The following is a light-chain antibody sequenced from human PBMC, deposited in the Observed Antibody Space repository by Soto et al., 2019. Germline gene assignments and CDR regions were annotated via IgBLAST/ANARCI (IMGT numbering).Light chain of an antibody. CDR1: TSNIGRNT. CDR2: RTN. CDR3: AAWDDGLNGVI. V-gene: IGLV1-44*01. Sequence: QSVLTQAPSASGTPGQRVTISCSGSTSNIGRNTVDWYQHLPGTAPKLRIYRTNQRPSGVPDRFSGSKSGTSASLAISGLQSEDEADYYCAAWDDGLNGVIFGGGTKLTVL. J-gene: IGLJ2*01.